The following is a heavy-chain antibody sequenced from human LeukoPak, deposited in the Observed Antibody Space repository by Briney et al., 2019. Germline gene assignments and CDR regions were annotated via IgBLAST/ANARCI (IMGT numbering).Heavy chain of an antibody. D-gene: IGHD3-10*01. Sequence: GRSLRLSCAASGFTFSSYGMHWVRQAPGKGLEWVAVTSSDGSNKYYADSVKGRFTISRDNSKNTLYLQMNSLRAEDTAVYYCAKDHSYYGSGSYFDYWGQGTLVTVSS. V-gene: IGHV3-30*18. CDR3: AKDHSYYGSGSYFDY. CDR2: TSSDGSNK. J-gene: IGHJ4*02. CDR1: GFTFSSYG.